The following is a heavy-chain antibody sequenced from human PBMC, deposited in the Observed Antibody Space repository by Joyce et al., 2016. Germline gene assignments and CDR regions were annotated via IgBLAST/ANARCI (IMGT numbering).Heavy chain of an antibody. CDR3: ARDKTRYIDGDNWFDP. V-gene: IGHV1-3*01. CDR1: GYTLAKST. J-gene: IGHJ5*02. CDR2: MNVVSGDT. D-gene: IGHD1-1*01. Sequence: QVQLVQSGAEVKEPGASMKISCKASGYTLAKSTIHWARQAPGQGLEWVAWMNVVSGDTHYSQKFQGRVTISTDTSANTAYMDLSSLRIEDTAVYYCARDKTRYIDGDNWFDPWGQGTLVTVSS.